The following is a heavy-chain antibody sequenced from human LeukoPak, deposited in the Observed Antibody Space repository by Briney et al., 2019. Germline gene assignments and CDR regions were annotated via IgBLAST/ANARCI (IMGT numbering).Heavy chain of an antibody. CDR1: GGSISSSSYY. V-gene: IGHV4-39*01. J-gene: IGHJ2*01. CDR2: IYYNGST. D-gene: IGHD6-19*01. Sequence: SETLSLTCTVSGGSISSSSYYWGWIRQPPGKGLEWIGSIYYNGSTYYNPSLKSRVTISVDTSKNQFSLKLSSVTAADTAVYYCARHDGEGSSGWYSYWYFDLWGRGTLVTVSS. CDR3: ARHDGEGSSGWYSYWYFDL.